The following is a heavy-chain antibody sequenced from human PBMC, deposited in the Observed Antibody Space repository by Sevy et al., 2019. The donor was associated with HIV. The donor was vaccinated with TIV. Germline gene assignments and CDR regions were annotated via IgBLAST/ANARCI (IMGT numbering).Heavy chain of an antibody. D-gene: IGHD3-22*01. V-gene: IGHV3-33*01. CDR2: IWYEGSNK. CDR3: AREFRTYYYDSSGYNPFDY. J-gene: IGHJ4*02. Sequence: GGSLRLSCAASGFTFSSYGMHWVRQAPGKGLEWVAVIWYEGSNKYYADSVKGRFTISRDNSKNTLDLQMNSLRAEDTAVYYCAREFRTYYYDSSGYNPFDYWGQGTLVTVSS. CDR1: GFTFSSYG.